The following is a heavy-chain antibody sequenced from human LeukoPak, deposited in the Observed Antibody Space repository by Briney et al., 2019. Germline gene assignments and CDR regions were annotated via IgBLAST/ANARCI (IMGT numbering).Heavy chain of an antibody. Sequence: ASVKVSCKASGYTFTSYDINWVRQATGQGLGWMGWMNPNSGNTGYAQKFQGRVTMTRNTSISTAYMELSSLRSEDTAVYYCAREVRSRLVSWFDPWGQGTLVTVSS. J-gene: IGHJ5*02. CDR2: MNPNSGNT. D-gene: IGHD3-10*01. CDR3: AREVRSRLVSWFDP. V-gene: IGHV1-8*01. CDR1: GYTFTSYD.